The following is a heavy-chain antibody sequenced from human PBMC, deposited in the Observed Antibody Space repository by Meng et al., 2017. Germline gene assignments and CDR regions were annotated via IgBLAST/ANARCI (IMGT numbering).Heavy chain of an antibody. J-gene: IGHJ4*02. CDR3: ARGSLVAGPQLDY. V-gene: IGHV3-33*01. D-gene: IGHD6-19*01. CDR2: IWYDGSNK. Sequence: GESLKISCATSGFTFSSYGMHWVRQAPGMGLEWVAVIWYDGSNKYYADSVKGRFTISRDNSKNTLFLQMNSLRVEDTAVYYCARGSLVAGPQLDYWGQGTLVTVSS. CDR1: GFTFSSYG.